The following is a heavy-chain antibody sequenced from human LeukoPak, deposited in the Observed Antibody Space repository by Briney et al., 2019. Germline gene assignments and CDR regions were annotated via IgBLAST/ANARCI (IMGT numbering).Heavy chain of an antibody. CDR1: GYTFTSYY. J-gene: IGHJ4*02. Sequence: ASVKVSCKASGYTFTSYYMHWVRQAPGQGLEWMGIINPSGGSTSYAQKFQGRVTMTRDTSTSTVYMELSSLRSEDTAAYYCAREENCGGDCNKFDYWGQGTLVTVSS. CDR3: AREENCGGDCNKFDY. D-gene: IGHD2-21*02. V-gene: IGHV1-46*01. CDR2: INPSGGST.